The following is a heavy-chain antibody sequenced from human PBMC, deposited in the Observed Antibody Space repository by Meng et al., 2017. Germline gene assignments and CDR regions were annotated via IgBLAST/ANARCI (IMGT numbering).Heavy chain of an antibody. V-gene: IGHV3-21*01. J-gene: IGHJ4*02. Sequence: GESLKISCAASGFTFSSYSMNWVRQAPGKGLEWVSSISSSSSYIYYADSVKGRFTISRDNAKDSLYLQMNSLRAEDTAVYYCANDTWLSSTSLTNWDYFDYWGQGTLVTVSS. CDR1: GFTFSSYS. CDR2: ISSSSSYI. CDR3: ANDTWLSSTSLTNWDYFDY. D-gene: IGHD2-2*01.